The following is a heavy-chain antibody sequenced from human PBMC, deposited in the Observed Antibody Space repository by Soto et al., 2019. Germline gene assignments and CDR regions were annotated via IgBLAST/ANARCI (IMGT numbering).Heavy chain of an antibody. CDR3: ARDLGGYNSIWAFGI. J-gene: IGHJ3*02. CDR1: GFTFSSYG. Sequence: PGGSLRLSCAASGFTFSSYGMHWVRQAPGKGLEWVAVIWYDGSNKYYADSVKGRFTISRDNSKNTLYLQMNSLRAEDTAVYYCARDLGGYNSIWAFGIWGQGTMVTVSS. CDR2: IWYDGSNK. V-gene: IGHV3-33*01. D-gene: IGHD5-12*01.